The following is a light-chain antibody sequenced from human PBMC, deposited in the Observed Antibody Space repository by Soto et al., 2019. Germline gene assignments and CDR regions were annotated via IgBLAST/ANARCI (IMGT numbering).Light chain of an antibody. CDR1: SSDVGGYNC. V-gene: IGLV2-14*01. CDR2: DVS. J-gene: IGLJ1*01. CDR3: SSYTSSSTL. Sequence: QSLLTQPASVSGSPGQSITISCTGTSSDVGGYNCVSWYQQHPGKAPKLMIYDVSNRPSGVSNRFSGSKSGNTASLTISGLQAEDEADYYCSSYTSSSTLFGTGTKVPVL.